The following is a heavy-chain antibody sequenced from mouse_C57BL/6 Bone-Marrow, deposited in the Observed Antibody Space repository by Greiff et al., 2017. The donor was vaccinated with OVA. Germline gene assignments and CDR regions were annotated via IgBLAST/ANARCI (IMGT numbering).Heavy chain of an antibody. CDR1: GYTFTSYW. V-gene: IGHV1-69*01. D-gene: IGHD2-4*01. CDR3: ARDDYDGYFDY. CDR2: IDTSDSYT. Sequence: QVQLQQPGAELVMPGASVKLSCKASGYTFTSYWMHWVKQRPGQGLEWIGEIDTSDSYTNYNQKFKGKSTLTVDKSSSTAYMQLSSLTSEDSAVYYCARDDYDGYFDYWGQGTTLTVSS. J-gene: IGHJ2*01.